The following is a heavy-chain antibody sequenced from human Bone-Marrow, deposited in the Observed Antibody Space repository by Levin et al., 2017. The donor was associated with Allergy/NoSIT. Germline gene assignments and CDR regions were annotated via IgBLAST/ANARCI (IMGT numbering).Heavy chain of an antibody. D-gene: IGHD2-8*02. J-gene: IGHJ4*02. CDR3: ARENVLGAALDS. CDR2: IWYDGSNK. V-gene: IGHV3-33*01. Sequence: GGSLRLSCAASGFTFSRYAMHWVRQAPGKGLEWVAVIWYDGSNKYYADSVKGRITISRDNSKNMLYLQMNSLRGDDTAIYYCARENVLGAALDSWGQGTQVTVSS. CDR1: GFTFSRYA.